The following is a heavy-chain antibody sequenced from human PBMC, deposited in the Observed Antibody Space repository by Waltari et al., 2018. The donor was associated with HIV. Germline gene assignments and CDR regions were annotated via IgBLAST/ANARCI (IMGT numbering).Heavy chain of an antibody. CDR1: GSSISGAYF. CDR3: ARVRITLIVAGPFDM. Sequence: HVQLQESGPGLVKPSETLSLTCVVSGSSISGAYFWGWIRQSPGKGREWIGGIHHSGRTYHNPSLKSRVTISVDASKSQFSLKLTSATAADTAIYYCARVRITLIVAGPFDMWGQGTLVTVSS. D-gene: IGHD3-22*01. CDR2: IHHSGRT. J-gene: IGHJ3*02. V-gene: IGHV4-38-2*01.